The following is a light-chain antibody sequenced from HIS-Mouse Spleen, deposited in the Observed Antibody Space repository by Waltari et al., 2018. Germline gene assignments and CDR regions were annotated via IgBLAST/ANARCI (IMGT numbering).Light chain of an antibody. CDR1: KLGDKY. CDR2: QDS. CDR3: QAWDSSTVV. Sequence: SYELTQPPSVSVSPGQAASITCSGYKLGDKYDGWYQQKPGQSPVLVIYQDSKRPSGIPERFSGSNSGNTATLTISGTQAMDEADYYCQAWDSSTVVFGGGTKLTVL. J-gene: IGLJ2*01. V-gene: IGLV3-1*01.